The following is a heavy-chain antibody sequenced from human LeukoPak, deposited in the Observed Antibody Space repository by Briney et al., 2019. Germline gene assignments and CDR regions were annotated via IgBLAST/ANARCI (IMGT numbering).Heavy chain of an antibody. CDR2: ISSNGGST. CDR1: GFTFSNYA. V-gene: IGHV3-64*01. Sequence: PGGSLRLSCAGWGFTFSNYAMHWVRQAPGKGLEYVSAISSNGGSTYYANSVKGRFTISRDNSKNTLYLQMGSLRAEDMAVYHCARAIRIQLCLRSHYWGHGALVTVSS. D-gene: IGHD5-18*01. J-gene: IGHJ4*01. CDR3: ARAIRIQLCLRSHY.